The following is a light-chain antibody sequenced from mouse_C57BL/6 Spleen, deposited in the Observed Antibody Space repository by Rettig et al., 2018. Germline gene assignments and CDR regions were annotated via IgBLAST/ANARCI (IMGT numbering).Light chain of an antibody. J-gene: IGKJ5*01. CDR3: QQWSSYPPT. CDR2: DTS. Sequence: QIVLTQSPAIMSASPGEKVTMTCSASSSVSYMYWYQQKPGSSPRLLIYDTSNLASGVPVRFSGSGSGTSYSLTISRVEAEDAATYYCQQWSSYPPTFGAGTKLELK. CDR1: SSVSY. V-gene: IGKV4-55*01.